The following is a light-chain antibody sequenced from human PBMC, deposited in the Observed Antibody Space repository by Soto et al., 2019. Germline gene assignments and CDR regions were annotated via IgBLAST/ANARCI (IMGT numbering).Light chain of an antibody. CDR2: EVT. J-gene: IGLJ3*02. V-gene: IGLV2-14*01. CDR3: SSYTSSSTRV. CDR1: SSDVGGYNY. Sequence: QSVLTQPASVSGSPGQSITISCTGTSSDVGGYNYVSWYQQHPGKAPKLLIYEVTNRPSGVSYRFSASKSGNTASLTISGLQAEDEADYYCSSYTSSSTRVFGGGTKLTVL.